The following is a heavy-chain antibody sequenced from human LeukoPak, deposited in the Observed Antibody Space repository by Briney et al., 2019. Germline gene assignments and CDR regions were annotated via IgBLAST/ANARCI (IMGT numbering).Heavy chain of an antibody. CDR1: GFTFRSYA. D-gene: IGHD3-10*01. CDR2: ISGSGGST. Sequence: GGSLRLSCAASGFTFRSYAMNWVRQAPGEGLEWVSVISGSGGSTYYADSVKGRFTISRDNSKNTLYLQMNSLRAEDTAVYYCSLSGDNDAFDIWGQGTKVTVSS. V-gene: IGHV3-23*01. J-gene: IGHJ3*02. CDR3: SLSGDNDAFDI.